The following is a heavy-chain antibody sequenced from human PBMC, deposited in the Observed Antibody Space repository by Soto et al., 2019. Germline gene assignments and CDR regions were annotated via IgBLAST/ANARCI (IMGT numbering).Heavy chain of an antibody. CDR1: GYTFTSYG. CDR2: ISAHNGNT. CDR3: ARGRYGDS. V-gene: IGHV1-18*01. D-gene: IGHD1-1*01. J-gene: IGHJ4*02. Sequence: QVHLVQSGAEVKKPGASVKVSCKASGYTFTSYGITWVRQAPGQGLEWMGWISAHNGNTDYAQKLQGRVIVTRDTSTSTAYMERRSLISDDTAVYYCARGRYGDSWGQGALVTVSS.